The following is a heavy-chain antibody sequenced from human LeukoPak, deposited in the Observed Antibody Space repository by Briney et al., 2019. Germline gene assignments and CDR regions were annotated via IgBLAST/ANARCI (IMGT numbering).Heavy chain of an antibody. J-gene: IGHJ3*02. Sequence: PGGSLRLSCAASGFTFSNYAMSWVRQAPGKGLEWIGRIYTSGSTNYNPSLKSRVTMSVDTSKNQFSLKLSSVTAADTAVYYCARGTVEKDYYDSSVFVFESFDIWGQGTMVTVSS. CDR1: GFTFSNYA. CDR2: IYTSGST. D-gene: IGHD3-22*01. V-gene: IGHV4-4*07. CDR3: ARGTVEKDYYDSSVFVFESFDI.